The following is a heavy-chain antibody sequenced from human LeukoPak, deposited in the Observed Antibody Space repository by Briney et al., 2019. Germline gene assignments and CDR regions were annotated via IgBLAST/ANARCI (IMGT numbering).Heavy chain of an antibody. CDR1: GGSISSYY. J-gene: IGHJ3*02. D-gene: IGHD6-13*01. Sequence: SETLSLTCTVTGGSISSYYWSWIRQPPGKGLDWIGYIYYSGSTNYNPSLKSRVTISVDTSKNQFSLKLSSVTAADTAVYYCARHSGGAAAGTDAFDIWGQGTMVTVSS. CDR2: IYYSGST. V-gene: IGHV4-59*08. CDR3: ARHSGGAAAGTDAFDI.